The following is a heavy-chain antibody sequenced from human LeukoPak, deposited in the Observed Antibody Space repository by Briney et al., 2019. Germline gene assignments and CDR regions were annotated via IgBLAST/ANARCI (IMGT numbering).Heavy chain of an antibody. CDR3: ARNLNTADDY. D-gene: IGHD5-18*01. V-gene: IGHV3-48*01. J-gene: IGHJ4*02. CDR2: ISSSSTTI. Sequence: GGSLRLSCTASGFTFSDSSMNWVRQAPGKGLEWLSYISSSSTTIYYADSVKGRFTISRDDAKNSLYLRMNSLRAEDTAVYYCARNLNTADDYWGQGILVTVSS. CDR1: GFTFSDSS.